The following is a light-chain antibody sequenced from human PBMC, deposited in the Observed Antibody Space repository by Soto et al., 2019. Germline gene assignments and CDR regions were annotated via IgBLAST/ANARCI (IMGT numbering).Light chain of an antibody. Sequence: QSALPQPPSASGTPGQRVTISCSTSNSRSGSNYVYWYQQLPGAAPKLLIYRNDQRPSGVPDRFSGSKSGTSASLAISGLRSEDEGDYFCAKWDDSLRVYVFGSGTEVTVL. J-gene: IGLJ1*01. CDR3: AKWDDSLRVYV. CDR2: RND. V-gene: IGLV1-47*01. CDR1: NSRSGSNY.